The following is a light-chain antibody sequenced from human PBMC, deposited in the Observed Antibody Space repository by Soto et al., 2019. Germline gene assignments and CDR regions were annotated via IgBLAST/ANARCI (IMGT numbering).Light chain of an antibody. Sequence: QDVVTQEPSFSVSPGGTVTLTCGLSSGSVSTSYYPSWYQQTPGQAPRTLIYSTNTRSSGVPDRFSGSILGNKAALTITGAQAYDESDYYCVLYMRSGISVFGGGTKLTVL. CDR2: STN. CDR1: SGSVSTSYY. CDR3: VLYMRSGISV. V-gene: IGLV8-61*01. J-gene: IGLJ3*02.